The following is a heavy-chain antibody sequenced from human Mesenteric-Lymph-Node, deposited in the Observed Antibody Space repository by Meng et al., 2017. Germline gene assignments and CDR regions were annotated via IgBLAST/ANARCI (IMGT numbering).Heavy chain of an antibody. CDR1: GYTFTSYG. CDR3: ARVTTVAFDI. Sequence: ASVKVSCKASGYTFTSYGISWVRQAPGQGLEWMGWINPNSGGTNYAQKFQGRVTMTRDTSISTAYMELSRLRSDDTAVYYCARVTTVAFDIWGQGKMVT. J-gene: IGHJ3*02. CDR2: INPNSGGT. D-gene: IGHD4-17*01. V-gene: IGHV1-2*02.